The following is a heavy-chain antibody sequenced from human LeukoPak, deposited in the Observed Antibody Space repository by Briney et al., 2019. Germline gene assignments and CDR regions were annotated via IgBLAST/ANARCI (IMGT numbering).Heavy chain of an antibody. CDR3: ARHSSSRGSIDY. J-gene: IGHJ4*02. V-gene: IGHV4-61*02. D-gene: IGHD6-13*01. Sequence: SETLSLTCTVSGGSISSGSYYWSWIRQPAGKGLEWIGRIYTSGSTNYNPSLKSRVTISVDTSKNQFSLKLSSVTAADTAVYYCARHSSSRGSIDYWGQGTLVTVSS. CDR2: IYTSGST. CDR1: GGSISSGSYY.